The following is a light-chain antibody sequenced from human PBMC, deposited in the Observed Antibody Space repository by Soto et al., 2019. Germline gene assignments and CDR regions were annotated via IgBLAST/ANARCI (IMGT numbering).Light chain of an antibody. J-gene: IGKJ2*01. CDR1: QSXXXXX. Sequence: EIVLTQSPGTLSLSPGERATLSCRASQSXXXXXVDWYQQKPGQAPRLLIYGASSRATGIPDRFSGSGSGXXXXXXIXXLXXXDFAVYYCHQYGSAPHTFGQGTKLEIK. CDR2: GAS. CDR3: HQYGSAPHT. V-gene: IGKV3-20*01.